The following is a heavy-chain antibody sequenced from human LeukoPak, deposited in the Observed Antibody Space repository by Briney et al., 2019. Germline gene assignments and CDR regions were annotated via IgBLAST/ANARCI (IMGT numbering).Heavy chain of an antibody. CDR1: GFNFNAAW. CDR2: LKSKGSGGTT. Sequence: GGSLRLSCAASGFNFNAAWMSWVRQTPGKGLEWIGRLKSKGSGGTTDYAAPVKGRFAISRDDSKNTLYLQMNSLKIEDTAVYFCSWEMDGSFGRRLENWGQGTLVTVAS. CDR3: SWEMDGSFGRRLEN. D-gene: IGHD3-10*01. J-gene: IGHJ4*02. V-gene: IGHV3-15*01.